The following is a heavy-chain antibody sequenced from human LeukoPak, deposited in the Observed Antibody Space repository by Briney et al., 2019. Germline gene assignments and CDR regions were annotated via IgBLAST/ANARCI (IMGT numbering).Heavy chain of an antibody. D-gene: IGHD3-10*01. CDR1: GGSIGSYY. V-gene: IGHV4-59*08. CDR3: ATSKLQLFPFDY. J-gene: IGHJ4*02. CDR2: IYYRGGT. Sequence: ASETLSLTCTVSGGSIGSYYWSWIRQPPGKGLEWIGNIYYRGGTNYNPSLKSRLTISVDTSKNQFSLKLSSVTAADTAVYYCATSKLQLFPFDYWGQGTLVTVSS.